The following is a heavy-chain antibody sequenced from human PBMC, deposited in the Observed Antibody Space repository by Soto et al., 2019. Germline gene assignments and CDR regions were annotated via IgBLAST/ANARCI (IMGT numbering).Heavy chain of an antibody. CDR3: ARPNSCGLPTFYYYYGMDV. Sequence: QVQLVQSGAEVKKPGSSVKVSCKASGGTFSSYAISWVRQAPGQGLEWMGGIIPIFGTANYAQKFQGRVTITADESTSPAYMALSSLRSEDTAVYYCARPNSCGLPTFYYYYGMDVWGQGTTVTVSS. V-gene: IGHV1-69*12. D-gene: IGHD5-18*01. CDR1: GGTFSSYA. CDR2: IIPIFGTA. J-gene: IGHJ6*02.